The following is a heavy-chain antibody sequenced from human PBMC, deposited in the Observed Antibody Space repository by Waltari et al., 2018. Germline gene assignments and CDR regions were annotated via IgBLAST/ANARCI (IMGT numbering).Heavy chain of an antibody. D-gene: IGHD1-26*01. CDR3: ARVTGGRSFDY. J-gene: IGHJ4*02. CDR1: GGSISSYY. V-gene: IGHV4-59*01. CDR2: IYYSGST. Sequence: QVQLQESGPGLVKPSETLSLTCTVHGGSISSYYWSWIRQPPGKGLEWIGYIYYSGSTNYNPSLKSRVTISVDTSKNQFSLKLSSVTAADTAVYYCARVTGGRSFDYWGQGTLVTVSS.